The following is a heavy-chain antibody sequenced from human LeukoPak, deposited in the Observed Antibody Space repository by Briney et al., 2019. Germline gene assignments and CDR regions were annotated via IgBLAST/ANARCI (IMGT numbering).Heavy chain of an antibody. CDR3: ARSDCSSTSCYRSDAFDI. CDR1: GFTFSSYA. V-gene: IGHV3-30*04. CDR2: ISYDGSNK. Sequence: GESLRLSCAASGFTFSSYAMHWVRQAPGKGLEWVAVISYDGSNKYYADSVKGRFTISRDNSKNTLYLQMNSLRAEDTAVYYCARSDCSSTSCYRSDAFDIWAKGQWSPSLQ. D-gene: IGHD2-2*01. J-gene: IGHJ3*02.